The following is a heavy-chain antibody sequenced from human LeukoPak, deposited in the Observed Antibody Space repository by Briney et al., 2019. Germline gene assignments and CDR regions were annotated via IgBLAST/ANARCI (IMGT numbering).Heavy chain of an antibody. D-gene: IGHD4-17*01. J-gene: IGHJ2*01. V-gene: IGHV4-59*01. CDR2: IYYSGST. CDR3: ARGLHYGCFDL. Sequence: PSETLSLTCTVSGVPISSYYWSWIRQPPGKGLEWIGYIYYSGSTNYNPSLKSRVTISVDTSKNQFSLKLSSVTAADTAVYYCARGLHYGCFDLWGRGTLVTVSS. CDR1: GVPISSYY.